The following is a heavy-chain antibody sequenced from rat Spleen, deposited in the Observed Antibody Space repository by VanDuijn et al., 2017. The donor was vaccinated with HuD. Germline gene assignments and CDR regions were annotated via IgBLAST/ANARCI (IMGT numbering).Heavy chain of an antibody. J-gene: IGHJ3*01. V-gene: IGHV5-31*01. Sequence: EVQLVESGGGLVQPGRSLKLYCVASGFTFNNYWMTWIRQAPTKGLEWVATISHDGSSTYYRNPEKGRFTISRDNAKSTLYLQMDSLRSEDTATYYCTRLYYSNWFAYWGQGTLVTVSS. CDR1: GFTFNNYW. D-gene: IGHD1-1*01. CDR2: ISHDGSST. CDR3: TRLYYSNWFAY.